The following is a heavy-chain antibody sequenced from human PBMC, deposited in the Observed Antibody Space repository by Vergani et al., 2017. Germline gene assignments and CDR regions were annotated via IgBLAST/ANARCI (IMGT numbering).Heavy chain of an antibody. CDR1: GYSISSGYY. V-gene: IGHV4-38-2*01. D-gene: IGHD6-13*01. CDR2: IYHSGST. CDR3: ARGVAAAGTHFDY. J-gene: IGHJ4*02. Sequence: QVQLQESGPGLVKPSETLSLTCAVSGYSISSGYYWGWIRQPPGKGLEWIGSIYHSGSTYYNPSLKSRVTISVDTSKNQFSLKLSSVTAADTAVYYCARGVAAAGTHFDYWGQGTLVTVSS.